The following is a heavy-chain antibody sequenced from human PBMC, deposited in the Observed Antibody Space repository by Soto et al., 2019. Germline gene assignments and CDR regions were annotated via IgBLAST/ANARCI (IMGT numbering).Heavy chain of an antibody. CDR3: AKKGLGSLKTYCSGSGCHYAFDI. V-gene: IGHV3-23*01. CDR2: ISGGGDGT. D-gene: IGHD2-15*01. J-gene: IGHJ3*02. Sequence: EVQLLESGGGLVQPGGSLRLSCAASGFTFINYAMSWVCQAPGKGLEWVSTISGGGDGTYYADSVKGHFTISRDNSKNTVYLQMNSLRAEDTATYYCAKKGLGSLKTYCSGSGCHYAFDIWGQGTMVTVSS. CDR1: GFTFINYA.